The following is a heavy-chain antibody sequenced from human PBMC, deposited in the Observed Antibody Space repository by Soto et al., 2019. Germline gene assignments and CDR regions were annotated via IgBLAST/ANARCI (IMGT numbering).Heavy chain of an antibody. CDR3: ARVRRRDGYNLFDY. V-gene: IGHV1-2*02. CDR1: GYTFTGYY. Sequence: GASVEVSCKASGYTFTGYYMHWVRQAPGQGLEWMGWINPNSGGTNYAQKFQGRVTMTRDTSISTAYMELSRLRSDDTAVYYCARVRRRDGYNLFDYWGQGTLVTVSS. D-gene: IGHD5-12*01. CDR2: INPNSGGT. J-gene: IGHJ4*02.